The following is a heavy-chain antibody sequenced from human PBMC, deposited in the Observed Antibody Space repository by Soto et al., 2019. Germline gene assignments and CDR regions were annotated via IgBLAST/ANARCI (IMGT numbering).Heavy chain of an antibody. Sequence: SSETLSLTCAVSGGSISSGGYSWSWIRQPPGKGLEWIGYIYHSGSTYYNPSLKSRVTISVDRSKNQFSLKLSSVTAADTAVYYCPRGSIAATLYYYYGMDVWGQGTTVTVSS. J-gene: IGHJ6*02. CDR2: IYHSGST. V-gene: IGHV4-30-2*01. CDR1: GGSISSGGYS. D-gene: IGHD6-6*01. CDR3: PRGSIAATLYYYYGMDV.